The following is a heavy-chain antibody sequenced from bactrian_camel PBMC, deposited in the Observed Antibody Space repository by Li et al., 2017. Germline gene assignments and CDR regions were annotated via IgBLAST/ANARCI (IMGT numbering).Heavy chain of an antibody. J-gene: IGHJ4*01. V-gene: IGHV3S25*01. CDR2: IKSGGGPT. CDR1: GFIFNDYW. CDR3: CARGGGSCRY. D-gene: IGHD6*01. Sequence: QLVESGGGLVQPGGSLRLSCVASGFIFNDYWMHWVRQAPGKGLEWVSTIKSGGGPTVYPDSVKGRFTISRDNAKNTVYLQMNSLKSEDTALYYCCARGGGSCRYWGQGTQVTVS.